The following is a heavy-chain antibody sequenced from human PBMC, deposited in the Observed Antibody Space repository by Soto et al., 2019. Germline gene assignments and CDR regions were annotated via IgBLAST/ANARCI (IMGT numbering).Heavy chain of an antibody. V-gene: IGHV4-31*03. Sequence: SETLSLTCTVSGGSISIGGYYWSWIRQHPGKGLEWIGYIYYSGSTYYNPSLKSRVTISVDTSKNQFSLKLSSVTAADTAVYYCTRDNKFYNWNDGGFDYWGQGTLVTVSS. CDR3: TRDNKFYNWNDGGFDY. J-gene: IGHJ4*02. CDR1: GGSISIGGYY. CDR2: IYYSGST. D-gene: IGHD1-20*01.